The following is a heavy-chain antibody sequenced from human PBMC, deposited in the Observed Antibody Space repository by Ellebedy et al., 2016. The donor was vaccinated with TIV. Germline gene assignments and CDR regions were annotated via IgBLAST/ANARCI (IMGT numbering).Heavy chain of an antibody. Sequence: GESLKISCAASGFTFSGSAMTWVRQASGKGLEWVGRIRSKANSYATAYAASVRGRFTISRYDSKNMAYLQMNSLKPEDTAVYYCTRLGGVGATNKWGQGTLVTDSS. CDR1: GFTFSGSA. J-gene: IGHJ4*02. D-gene: IGHD1-26*01. CDR2: IRSKANSYAT. V-gene: IGHV3-73*01. CDR3: TRLGGVGATNK.